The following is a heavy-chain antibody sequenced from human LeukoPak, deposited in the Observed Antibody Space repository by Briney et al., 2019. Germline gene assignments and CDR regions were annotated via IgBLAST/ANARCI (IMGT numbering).Heavy chain of an antibody. Sequence: GGSLRLSCADSRFTFIDYYISWIRQAPGKGLEWVSYISSSGSSIYYADSMKGRFTISRDNAKDSLYLQLNSLRAEDTAVYYCARTSGDRRGYYRVPPDYWGQGILVTVSS. CDR1: RFTFIDYY. V-gene: IGHV3-11*01. CDR3: ARTSGDRRGYYRVPPDY. J-gene: IGHJ4*02. CDR2: ISSSGSSI. D-gene: IGHD3-22*01.